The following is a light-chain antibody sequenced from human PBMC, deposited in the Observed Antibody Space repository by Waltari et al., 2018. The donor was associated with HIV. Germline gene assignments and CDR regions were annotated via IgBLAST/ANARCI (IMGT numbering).Light chain of an antibody. CDR1: QSVSGSY. CDR3: HQYGNSPRT. V-gene: IGKV3-20*01. J-gene: IGKJ1*01. Sequence: ETVLTQSPDTLSLSPGDRVTLPCRASQSVSGSYLAWYQQKPGQAPRLHISGASSRATGIPDRFSGSGFGTDFTLTISRLEPEDFAVYYCHQYGNSPRTFGQGTKVEIK. CDR2: GAS.